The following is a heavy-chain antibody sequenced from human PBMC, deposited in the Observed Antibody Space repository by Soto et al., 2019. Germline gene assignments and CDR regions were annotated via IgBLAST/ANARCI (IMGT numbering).Heavy chain of an antibody. CDR1: GFTFSSYS. CDR3: ARDLRYYDFWSGYTTGNMDV. CDR2: ISSSSSTI. Sequence: GSLRLSCAASGFTFSSYSMNWVRQAPGKGLEWVSYISSSSSTIYYADSVKGRFTISRDNAKNSLYLQMNSLRDEDTAVYYCARDLRYYDFWSGYTTGNMDVWGQGTTVTVSS. V-gene: IGHV3-48*02. J-gene: IGHJ6*02. D-gene: IGHD3-3*01.